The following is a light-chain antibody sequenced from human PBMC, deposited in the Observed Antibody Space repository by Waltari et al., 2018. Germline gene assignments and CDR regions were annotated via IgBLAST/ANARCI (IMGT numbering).Light chain of an antibody. CDR1: QSVSSC. V-gene: IGKV3-15*01. J-gene: IGKJ1*01. CDR3: QQYNNWPWT. CDR2: GAS. Sequence: EIVMTQPPASLSVSPGESATLSCRASQSVSSCLAWYQQKPGQAPRLLIDGASTRATGIPARFSGSGSGTEFTLTISSLQSEDFAVYYCQQYNNWPWTFGQGTKVEIE.